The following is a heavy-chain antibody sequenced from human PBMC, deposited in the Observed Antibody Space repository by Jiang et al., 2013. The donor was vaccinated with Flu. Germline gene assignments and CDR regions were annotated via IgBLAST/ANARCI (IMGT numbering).Heavy chain of an antibody. Sequence: VQLLESGGGLVKPGGSLRLSCAASGFTFNNAWMSWVRQAPGKGLEWVGRIKSKTDGGTTDYAAPVKGRFAISRDDSENTLYLQMDSLRTDDTAVYFCTRDRWSGGSSPYWDYWGQGTLVTVSS. V-gene: IGHV3-15*01. D-gene: IGHD2-15*01. CDR2: IKSKTDGGTT. CDR3: TRDRWSGGSSPYWDY. J-gene: IGHJ4*02. CDR1: GFTFNNAW.